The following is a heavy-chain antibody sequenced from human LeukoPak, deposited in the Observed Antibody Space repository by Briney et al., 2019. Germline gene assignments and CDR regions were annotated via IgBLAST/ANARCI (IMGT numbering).Heavy chain of an antibody. Sequence: PGGSLRLSCAASGFTFSSYWMSWVRQAPGKGPEWVANIRQDGSEKYYVDSVKGRFTISRDNAKNSLYLQMNSLRAEDTAVYYCARVGCSRRRWCYFQHWGQGTLVTVSS. V-gene: IGHV3-7*01. CDR1: GFTFSSYW. D-gene: IGHD2-8*02. J-gene: IGHJ1*01. CDR3: ARVGCSRRRWCYFQH. CDR2: IRQDGSEK.